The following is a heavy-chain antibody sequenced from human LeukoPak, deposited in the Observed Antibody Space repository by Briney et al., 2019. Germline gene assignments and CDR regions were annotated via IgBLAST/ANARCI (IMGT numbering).Heavy chain of an antibody. CDR1: GGSIRSGSYY. CDR2: VYTSGST. CDR3: AGGVTIVRGTSKHFDY. V-gene: IGHV4-61*02. J-gene: IGHJ4*02. Sequence: SETLSLTCTVSGGSIRSGSYYWSWIRQAAGKGLEWIGRVYTSGSTNYNPSLESRVTISVDTSQNQFSLNLSSVTAADTAVYYCAGGVTIVRGTSKHFDYWGQGTLVTVSS. D-gene: IGHD3-10*01.